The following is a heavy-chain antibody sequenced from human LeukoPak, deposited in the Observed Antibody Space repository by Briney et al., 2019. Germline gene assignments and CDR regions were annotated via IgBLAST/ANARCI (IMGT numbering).Heavy chain of an antibody. CDR3: ASQQDYYYYGMDV. CDR2: IYYSGST. CDR1: GGSISSSSYY. Sequence: PSETLSLTCTVSGGSISSSSYYWGWIRQPPGKGLEWIGSIYYSGSTYYNPSLKSRVTISVDTSKNQFSLKLSSVTAADTAVYYCASQQDYYYYGMDVWGQGTTVTVSS. V-gene: IGHV4-39*07. J-gene: IGHJ6*02.